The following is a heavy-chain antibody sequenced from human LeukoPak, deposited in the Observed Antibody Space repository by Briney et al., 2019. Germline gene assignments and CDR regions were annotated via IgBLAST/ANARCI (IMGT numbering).Heavy chain of an antibody. J-gene: IGHJ6*02. CDR3: ARERYCSSTSCYAGSVYGMDV. Sequence: PGGSLRLSCAASGFTFSNFGMHWVRRAPGKGLEWVAVIWSDGSDKYYADSVKGRFTISRDSSKNTLYLQMNSLRAEDTAVYYCARERYCSSTSCYAGSVYGMDVWGQGITVTVSS. D-gene: IGHD2-2*01. V-gene: IGHV3-33*01. CDR2: IWSDGSDK. CDR1: GFTFSNFG.